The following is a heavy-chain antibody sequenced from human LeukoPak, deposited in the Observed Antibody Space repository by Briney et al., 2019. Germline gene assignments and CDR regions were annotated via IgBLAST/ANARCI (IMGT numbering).Heavy chain of an antibody. Sequence: SQTLSLTCAVSGGSISSGGYAWGWIRQPPGKGLEWIGYIYHSGSTYYNPSLKSRFTISVDRSKNQFSLKLSSVTAADTAVYYCARGYCSSTSCYGRYYYYYGMDVWGKGTTVTVSS. CDR1: GGSISSGGYA. V-gene: IGHV4-30-2*01. D-gene: IGHD2-2*01. CDR2: IYHSGST. J-gene: IGHJ6*04. CDR3: ARGYCSSTSCYGRYYYYYGMDV.